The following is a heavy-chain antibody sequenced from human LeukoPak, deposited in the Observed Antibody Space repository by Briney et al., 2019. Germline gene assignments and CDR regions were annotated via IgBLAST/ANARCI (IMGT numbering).Heavy chain of an antibody. CDR3: AKTTGGWFDP. CDR1: GFPFSSNG. Sequence: PGGSLSLPCAASGFPFSSNGLHWVRQPPGKGLEWLAVISFDGSNKYYADSVKGRFTISRDNSKNTLYLHMTSLRPDDTAVYYCAKTTGGWFDPWGQGILVTVSS. J-gene: IGHJ5*02. CDR2: ISFDGSNK. D-gene: IGHD4-17*01. V-gene: IGHV3-30*18.